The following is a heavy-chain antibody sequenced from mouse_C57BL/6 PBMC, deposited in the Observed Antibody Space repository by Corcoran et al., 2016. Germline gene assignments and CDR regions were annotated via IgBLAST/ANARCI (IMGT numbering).Heavy chain of an antibody. Sequence: QVQLQQSGAELVKPGASVKISCKASGYAFSSYWMNWVKQRPGKGLEWIGQIYPGDGDTNYNGKFKGKATLTADKSSSTAYMQLSSLTSEDSVVYFCARWADYYGMDYWGQGTSVTVSS. J-gene: IGHJ4*01. CDR2: IYPGDGDT. V-gene: IGHV1-80*01. CDR3: ARWADYYGMDY. CDR1: GYAFSSYW.